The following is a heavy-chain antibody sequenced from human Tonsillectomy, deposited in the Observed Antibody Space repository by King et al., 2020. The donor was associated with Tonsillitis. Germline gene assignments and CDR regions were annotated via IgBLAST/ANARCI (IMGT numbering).Heavy chain of an antibody. CDR3: ARDPYGSGGL. J-gene: IGHJ4*02. CDR1: GFTFSSYS. D-gene: IGHD3-10*01. Sequence: QLMQSGGGLVQPGGSLRLSCAASGFTFSSYSMNWVRQAPGKGLEWVSYISSSSSTIYYADSVKGRFTISRDNAKNSLYLQMNSLRAEDTAVYYCARDPYGSGGLGGQGTLVTVSS. CDR2: ISSSSSTI. V-gene: IGHV3-48*01.